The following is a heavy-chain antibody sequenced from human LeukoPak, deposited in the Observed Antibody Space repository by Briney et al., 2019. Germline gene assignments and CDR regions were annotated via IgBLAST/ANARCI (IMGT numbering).Heavy chain of an antibody. V-gene: IGHV3-30*14. CDR3: ARDHGGSGTEFDF. CDR2: ISYDGSNE. J-gene: IGHJ4*02. Sequence: TGGSLRLSCAASGFSFSRNAMHWVRQAPGKGLEWAAGISYDGSNEYYADSVKGRFTISRDNSKNTLYLQMNGLRAEDTAVYYCARDHGGSGTEFDFWGQGTLVTVSS. CDR1: GFSFSRNA. D-gene: IGHD3-10*01.